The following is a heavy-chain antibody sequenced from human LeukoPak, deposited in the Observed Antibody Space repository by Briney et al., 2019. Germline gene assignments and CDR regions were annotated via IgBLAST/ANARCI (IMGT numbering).Heavy chain of an antibody. V-gene: IGHV3-23*01. Sequence: GGSLRLSCATSGFTFSSYAMSWVRQAPGKGLEWVSAISGSGGSTYYTDSVKGRFTISRDNSKNTLYLQMNSLRAEDTAVYYCAKDFRHYDSKSFDWGQGTLVTVSS. D-gene: IGHD3-22*01. CDR2: ISGSGGST. J-gene: IGHJ4*02. CDR1: GFTFSSYA. CDR3: AKDFRHYDSKSFD.